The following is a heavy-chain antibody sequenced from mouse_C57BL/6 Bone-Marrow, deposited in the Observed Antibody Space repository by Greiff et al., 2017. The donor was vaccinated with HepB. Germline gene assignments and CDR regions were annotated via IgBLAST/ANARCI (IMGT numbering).Heavy chain of an antibody. CDR2: ISNGGGST. Sequence: EVQLVESGGGLVQPGGSLKLSCAASGFTFSDYYMYWVRQTPEKRLEWVAYISNGGGSTYYPDTVKGRFTIFRDNAKNTLYLQMSRLKSEDTAMYYCARGAAQALFAYWGQGTLVTVSA. D-gene: IGHD3-2*02. V-gene: IGHV5-12*01. CDR3: ARGAAQALFAY. J-gene: IGHJ3*01. CDR1: GFTFSDYY.